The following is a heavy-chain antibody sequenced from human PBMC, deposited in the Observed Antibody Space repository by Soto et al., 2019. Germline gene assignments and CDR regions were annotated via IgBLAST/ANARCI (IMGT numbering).Heavy chain of an antibody. D-gene: IGHD6-6*01. CDR3: ARGGSSSSAPIYYYGMDV. CDR2: IKQDGSEK. Sequence: EVQLVESGGGLVQPGGSLRLSCAASGFTFSSYWMSWVRQAPGKGLEWVANIKQDGSEKYYVDSVKGRFTISRDNAKNSLYQQMNRLRAEDTAVYYCARGGSSSSAPIYYYGMDVWGQGTTVTVSS. CDR1: GFTFSSYW. J-gene: IGHJ6*02. V-gene: IGHV3-7*01.